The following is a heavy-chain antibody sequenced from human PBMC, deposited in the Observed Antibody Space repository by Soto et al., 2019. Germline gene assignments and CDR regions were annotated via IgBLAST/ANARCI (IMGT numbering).Heavy chain of an antibody. J-gene: IGHJ6*02. Sequence: SVKVSCKASGGTFSSYAISWVRQAPGQGLEWMGGIIPIFGTANYAQKFQGRVTITADESTSTAYMELSSLRSEDTAVYYCARDSPYGTDYYYYGMDVWGQGTTVTVSS. CDR2: IIPIFGTA. CDR1: GGTFSSYA. CDR3: ARDSPYGTDYYYYGMDV. V-gene: IGHV1-69*13. D-gene: IGHD1-1*01.